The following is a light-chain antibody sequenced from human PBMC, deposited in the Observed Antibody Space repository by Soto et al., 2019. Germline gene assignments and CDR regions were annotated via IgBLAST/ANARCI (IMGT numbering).Light chain of an antibody. CDR3: QQYGRSPLLT. CDR2: GAS. V-gene: IGKV3-20*01. J-gene: IGKJ3*01. Sequence: EIVLTQSPGTLSLSPGERATLSCRASQSVSSSYLAWYQQKPGQAPRLLIYGASSRTTGNSDRFSGSGSGRYFSLTISRLEPENLAVDYCQQYGRSPLLTCGPGTKVDIK. CDR1: QSVSSSY.